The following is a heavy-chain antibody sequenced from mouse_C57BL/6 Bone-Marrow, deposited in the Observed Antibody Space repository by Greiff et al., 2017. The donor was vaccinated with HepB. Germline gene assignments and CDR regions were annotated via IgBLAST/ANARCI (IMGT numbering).Heavy chain of an antibody. CDR3: TRRDSSGYYFDY. CDR1: GFNIKDDY. CDR2: IDPENGDT. Sequence: EVHLVESGAELVRPGASVKLSCTASGFNIKDDYMHWVKQRPEQGLEWIGWIDPENGDTEYASKFQGKATITADTSSNTAYLQLSSLTSEDTAVYYCTRRDSSGYYFDYWGQGTTLTVSS. D-gene: IGHD3-2*02. V-gene: IGHV14-4*01. J-gene: IGHJ2*01.